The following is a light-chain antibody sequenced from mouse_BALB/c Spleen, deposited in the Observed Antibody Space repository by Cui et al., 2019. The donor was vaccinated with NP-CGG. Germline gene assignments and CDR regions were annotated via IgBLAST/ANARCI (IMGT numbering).Light chain of an antibody. CDR2: GTN. CDR3: ALWYSNHWV. J-gene: IGLJ1*01. CDR1: TGAVTTSNY. Sequence: QAVVTPASALTTSPGETVTLTCRSSTGAVTTSNYANWVQEKPDHLFTGLMGGTNNRAPGVPARFSGSLIGDKAALTITGAQTEDEAIYFCALWYSNHWVFGGGTKLTVL. V-gene: IGLV1*01.